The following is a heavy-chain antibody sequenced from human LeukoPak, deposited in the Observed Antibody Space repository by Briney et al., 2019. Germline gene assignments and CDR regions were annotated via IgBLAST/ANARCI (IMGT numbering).Heavy chain of an antibody. D-gene: IGHD3-10*01. J-gene: IGHJ6*03. V-gene: IGHV1-69*01. CDR3: ARTSMVRGVITYYYYYYMDV. CDR2: IIPIFGTA. Sequence: SSVKVSXKASGGTFRSYAISWLRQAPGQGLEWIGGIIPIFGTANYAQKFQGRVTITADESTSTAYMELSSLRSEDTAVYYCARTSMVRGVITYYYYYYMDVWGKGTTVTVSS. CDR1: GGTFRSYA.